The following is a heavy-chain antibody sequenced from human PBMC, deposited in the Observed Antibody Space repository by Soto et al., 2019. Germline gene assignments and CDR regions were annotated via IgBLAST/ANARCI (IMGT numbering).Heavy chain of an antibody. V-gene: IGHV3-7*01. J-gene: IGHJ1*01. Sequence: EVQLVESGGGLVQPGGSLRLACEASGFSSSYWMSWVRQAPGKGLEWVANIKEYGSAKYYVDSEEGRSTTSSDNAQNTHSLQMNSLRAEATAVSYSESGFNWNFGQHCGQGTLVTVAS. CDR1: GFSSSYW. CDR2: IKEYGSAK. D-gene: IGHD1-7*01. CDR3: ESGFNWNFGQH.